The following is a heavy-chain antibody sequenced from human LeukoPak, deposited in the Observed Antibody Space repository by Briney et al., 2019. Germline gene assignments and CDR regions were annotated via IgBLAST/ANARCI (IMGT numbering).Heavy chain of an antibody. CDR2: IYSGGST. V-gene: IGHV3-66*01. D-gene: IGHD6-19*01. CDR3: ASEWASYSSGCPSYYFCGMHV. Sequence: GGSLRLSCAASGFTVSSNYMSWVRQAPGKGLEWVSVIYSGGSTYYADSVKGRFTISRDNSKNTLYLQMNSLRAEDTAVYYCASEWASYSSGCPSYYFCGMHVWGQGTTVTVSS. CDR1: GFTVSSNY. J-gene: IGHJ6*02.